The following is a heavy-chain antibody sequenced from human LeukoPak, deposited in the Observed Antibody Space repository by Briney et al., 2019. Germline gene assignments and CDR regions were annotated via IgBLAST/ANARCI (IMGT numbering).Heavy chain of an antibody. D-gene: IGHD5-18*01. V-gene: IGHV3-49*02. CDR3: TRDLYSYGEYYYMDV. Sequence: SWIRQPPGKGLEWVGFIRSKAYGGTTEYAASVKGRFTISRDDSKSIAYLQMNSLKTEDTAVYYCTRDLYSYGEYYYMDVWGKGTTVTVSS. CDR2: IRSKAYGGTT. J-gene: IGHJ6*03.